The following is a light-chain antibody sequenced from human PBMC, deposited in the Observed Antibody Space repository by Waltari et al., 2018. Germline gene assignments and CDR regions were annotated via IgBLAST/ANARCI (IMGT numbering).Light chain of an antibody. CDR3: YSTDYTGNYWV. V-gene: IGLV3-10*01. Sequence: SYELTQPPSVSVSPGHTARITCSGEALPNKYAYWYRQKSGQAPVLVIYEDTKRPSGIPERIAGSNSGAVATLTSTGAQVEDEADYYCYSTDYTGNYWVFGGGTKLTVL. CDR2: EDT. J-gene: IGLJ3*02. CDR1: ALPNKY.